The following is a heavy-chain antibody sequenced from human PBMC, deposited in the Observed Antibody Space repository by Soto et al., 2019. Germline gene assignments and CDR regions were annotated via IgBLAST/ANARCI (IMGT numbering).Heavy chain of an antibody. J-gene: IGHJ3*02. CDR2: IYCDNDK. CDR1: GLSLSTNGVG. CDR3: AHDSTVVASTNGAFDI. Sequence: QITFKESGPTLVKPTQTLTLTCTFSGLSLSTNGVGVGWIRQPPGKAVEWLALIYCDNDKCYSPSLNSRLTIAKDTSKNQVVMTMTRIYPVDTGIYYCAHDSTVVASTNGAFDIWGQGTMVPVSS. V-gene: IGHV2-5*02. D-gene: IGHD2-15*01.